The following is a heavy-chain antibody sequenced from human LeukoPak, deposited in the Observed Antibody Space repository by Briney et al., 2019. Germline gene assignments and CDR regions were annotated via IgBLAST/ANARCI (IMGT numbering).Heavy chain of an antibody. CDR2: MNPNSGNT. Sequence: ASVKVSCKASGYTFTSYDINWVRQATGQGLEWMGWMNPNSGNTGYAQKFQGRVTMTRNTSISTAYMELSSLRSEDTAVYYCARGVGATQKYYFDYWGQGPLVPVSS. CDR3: ARGVGATQKYYFDY. CDR1: GYTFTSYD. J-gene: IGHJ4*02. V-gene: IGHV1-8*01. D-gene: IGHD1-26*01.